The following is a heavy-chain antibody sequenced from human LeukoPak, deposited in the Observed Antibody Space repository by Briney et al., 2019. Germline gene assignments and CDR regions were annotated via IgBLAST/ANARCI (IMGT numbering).Heavy chain of an antibody. CDR1: GCRFTNYW. CDR2: IYPGDSDT. V-gene: IGHV5-51*01. J-gene: IGHJ3*02. Sequence: GESRQISCKGSGCRFTNYWIGWVRQMPGKGLGWMGIIYPGDSDTRYSPSFQGQVTISADKSISTVYLQWSSLKASDTAMYYCARSLRLIHGIAAEKDAFDIWGQGTMVTVSS. D-gene: IGHD6-13*01. CDR3: ARSLRLIHGIAAEKDAFDI.